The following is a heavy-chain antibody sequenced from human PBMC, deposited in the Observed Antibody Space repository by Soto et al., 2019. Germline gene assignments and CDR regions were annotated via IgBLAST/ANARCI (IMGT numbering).Heavy chain of an antibody. D-gene: IGHD6-13*01. J-gene: IGHJ4*02. CDR1: GFTFSTSP. CDR2: ISGSGGST. V-gene: IGHV3-23*01. Sequence: GGSLRLSCSAAGFTFSTSPMHWVRQAPGKGLEYVSAISGSGGSTYYADSVKGRFTISRDNSKNTLYLQMNSLRAEDTAVYYCAKARIAAAVYFDYWGQGTLVNVSS. CDR3: AKARIAAAVYFDY.